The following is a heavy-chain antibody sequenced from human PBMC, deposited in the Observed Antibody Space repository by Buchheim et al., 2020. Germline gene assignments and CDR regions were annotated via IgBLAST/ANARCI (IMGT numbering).Heavy chain of an antibody. J-gene: IGHJ6*02. CDR1: GGSFSGYY. CDR2: INHSGST. D-gene: IGHD3-3*01. Sequence: QVQLQQWGAGLLKPSETLSLTCAVYGGSFSGYYWSWIRQPPGKGLEWIGEINHSGSTNYNPSLKSRVTISVDTSKNQFSLKLSSVTAADTAVYYCARGRYYDFWSGYGLPYYYYGMDVWGQGTT. V-gene: IGHV4-34*01. CDR3: ARGRYYDFWSGYGLPYYYYGMDV.